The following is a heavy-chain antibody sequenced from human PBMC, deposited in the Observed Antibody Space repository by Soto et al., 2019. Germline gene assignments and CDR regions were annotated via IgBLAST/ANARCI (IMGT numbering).Heavy chain of an antibody. D-gene: IGHD6-19*01. CDR2: IHQSGIS. CDR1: SASIDNN. V-gene: IGHV4-4*02. CDR3: ARSFGWYAFDQ. Sequence: QMQLLESGPGLVKPSETLSLTCAVSSASIDNNWNWVRQPPGKGLEWIGEIHQSGISYKNPSLKSRGTMSVDKSKNQFSLTLSSVTAADTAVYFCARSFGWYAFDQWGQGTLVTVSS. J-gene: IGHJ4*02.